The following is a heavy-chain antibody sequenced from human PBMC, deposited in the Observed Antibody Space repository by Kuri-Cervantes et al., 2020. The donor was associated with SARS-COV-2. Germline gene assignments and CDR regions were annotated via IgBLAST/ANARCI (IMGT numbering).Heavy chain of an antibody. J-gene: IGHJ6*02. CDR3: ARPTYYYGSGRMDV. CDR1: GFTFSSYG. D-gene: IGHD3-10*01. V-gene: IGHV3-NL1*01. Sequence: GGSLRLSCAASGFTFSSYGMHWVRQAPGKGLEWVAVIYSGGSTYYADSVKGRFTISRDNSRNTLYPQMNSLRAEDTAVYYCARPTYYYGSGRMDVWGQGTTVTVSS. CDR2: IYSGGST.